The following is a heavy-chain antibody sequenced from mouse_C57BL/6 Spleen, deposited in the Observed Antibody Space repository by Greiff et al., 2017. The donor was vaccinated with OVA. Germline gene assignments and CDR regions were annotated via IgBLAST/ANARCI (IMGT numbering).Heavy chain of an antibody. Sequence: VKLVESGPELVKPGASVKLSCKASGYTFTSYDINWVKQRPGQGLEWIGWIYPRDGSTKYNEKFKGKATLTVDTSSSTAYMELHSLTSEDSAVYFCARGRDDGYFDYWGQGTTLTVSS. CDR1: GYTFTSYD. J-gene: IGHJ2*01. CDR2: IYPRDGST. CDR3: ARGRDDGYFDY. V-gene: IGHV1-85*01. D-gene: IGHD2-14*01.